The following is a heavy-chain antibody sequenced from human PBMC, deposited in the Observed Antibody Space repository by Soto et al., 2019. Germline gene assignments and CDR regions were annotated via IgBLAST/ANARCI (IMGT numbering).Heavy chain of an antibody. D-gene: IGHD5-18*01. CDR1: GDSIRNYY. J-gene: IGHJ4*02. CDR3: ARDLWETPMVDLDY. Sequence: SETLSLTCSVSGDSIRNYYWSWIRQPPGKGLEWIGFISYSGGTSYNPSPKSRVAMSVDKSRNQFSLKLSSLTSEDTAVYYCARDLWETPMVDLDYWGQGTLVTVSS. CDR2: ISYSGGT. V-gene: IGHV4-59*01.